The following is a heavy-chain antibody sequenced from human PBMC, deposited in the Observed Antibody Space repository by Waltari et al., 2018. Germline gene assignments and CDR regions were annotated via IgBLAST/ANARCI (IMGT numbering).Heavy chain of an antibody. CDR1: GFTFISYA. J-gene: IGHJ4*02. V-gene: IGHV3-23*04. D-gene: IGHD6-13*01. CDR3: AKALTSSSTWDMH. Sequence: EVQLVESGGGLVQPGGSLRLSCAASGFTFISYAMSWVRQVPGKGLEWVSSISGNGANTYYADSVKGRFTISRDNSKNTLFLQMDSLRADDTAVYYCAKALTSSSTWDMHWGQGTLVTVSS. CDR2: ISGNGANT.